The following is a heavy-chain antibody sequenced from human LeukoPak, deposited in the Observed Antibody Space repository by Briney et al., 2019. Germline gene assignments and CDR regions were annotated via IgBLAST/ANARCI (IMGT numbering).Heavy chain of an antibody. CDR3: AHDSSGRMWWYFAFDI. J-gene: IGHJ3*02. CDR1: GFSLSTSGVG. CDR2: IYWNDDK. D-gene: IGHD3-22*01. Sequence: SGPTLVNPTQTLTLTRTFSGFSLSTSGVGVGWIRQPPGKALEWLALIYWNDDKRYSPSLKSRLTITKDTSKNQVVLTMTNMDPVDTATYYCAHDSSGRMWWYFAFDIWGQGTMVTVSS. V-gene: IGHV2-5*01.